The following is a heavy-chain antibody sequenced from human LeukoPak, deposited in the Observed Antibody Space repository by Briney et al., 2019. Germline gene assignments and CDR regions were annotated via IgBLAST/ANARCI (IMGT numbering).Heavy chain of an antibody. Sequence: SETLSLTCTVSGGSISSYYWSWIRQPPGKGLEWIGYIYYSGSTNYNPSLKSRVTISVDTSKNRFSLKLSSVTAADTAVYYCVRENYDSSGTFDIWGQGTMVTVSS. CDR2: IYYSGST. J-gene: IGHJ3*02. V-gene: IGHV4-59*01. CDR1: GGSISSYY. D-gene: IGHD3-22*01. CDR3: VRENYDSSGTFDI.